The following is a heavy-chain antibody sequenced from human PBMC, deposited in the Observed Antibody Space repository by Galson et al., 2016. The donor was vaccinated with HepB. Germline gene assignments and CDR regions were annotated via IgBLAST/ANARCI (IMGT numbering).Heavy chain of an antibody. CDR3: ARNNAGYFHY. J-gene: IGHJ4*02. Sequence: WVSIISGSGGTTDYADSVKGRLTISRDNLRDTVYLQMNRLRVEDAAIYYCARNNAGYFHYWGQGILVTVSS. D-gene: IGHD1/OR15-1a*01. CDR2: ISGSGGTT. V-gene: IGHV3-23*01.